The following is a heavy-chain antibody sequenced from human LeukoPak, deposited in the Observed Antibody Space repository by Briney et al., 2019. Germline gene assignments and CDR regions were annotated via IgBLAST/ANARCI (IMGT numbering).Heavy chain of an antibody. D-gene: IGHD2-15*01. J-gene: IGHJ4*02. CDR3: AKDYCRDGNCPFPFLDS. CDR1: GFTLTNHG. CDR2: ITGTGGR. V-gene: IGHV3-23*01. Sequence: GGSLRLSCPVSGFTLTNHGVSWVRQAPGKGLEWVSIITGTGGRYYGDSVKGRFILSRDNSKNTVYMQMSSLRAEDTATYYCAKDYCRDGNCPFPFLDSWGQGTLVTVSS.